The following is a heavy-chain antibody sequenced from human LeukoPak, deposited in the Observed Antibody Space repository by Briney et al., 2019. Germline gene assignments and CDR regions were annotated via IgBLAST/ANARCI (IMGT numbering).Heavy chain of an antibody. CDR3: AREVADYGGYYYYHYMDV. V-gene: IGHV4-39*07. J-gene: IGHJ6*03. Sequence: SETLSLTCTVSGGSISSSSYSWGWIRQPPGKGLEWIGSIYYSGSTYYNPSLKSRVTISLDTSKNQFSLKLSSVTAADTAVYYCAREVADYGGYYYYHYMDVWGKGTTVTISS. CDR2: IYYSGST. D-gene: IGHD4-23*01. CDR1: GGSISSSSYS.